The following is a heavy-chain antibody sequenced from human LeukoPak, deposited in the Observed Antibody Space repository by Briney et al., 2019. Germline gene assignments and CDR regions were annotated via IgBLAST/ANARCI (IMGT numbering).Heavy chain of an antibody. CDR3: VSFYETY. V-gene: IGHV3-74*01. CDR2: INSDGSWT. Sequence: GGSLRLSCAASGNYWMHWVRQAPGKGLVWVSHINSDGSWTSYADSVKGRFTISKDDAKNTVYLQMNSLRAEDTAVYYCVSFYETYWGRGTLVTVSS. CDR1: GNYW. D-gene: IGHD2/OR15-2a*01. J-gene: IGHJ4*02.